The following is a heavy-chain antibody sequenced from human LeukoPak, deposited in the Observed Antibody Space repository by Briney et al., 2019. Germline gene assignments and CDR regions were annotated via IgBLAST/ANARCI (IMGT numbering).Heavy chain of an antibody. Sequence: PSETLSLTCTVSGGSISSGSYYWSWIRQPAGKGLEWIGRIYTSGSTNYNPSLKSQVTISVDTSKNQFSLKLSSVTAADTAVYYCARRVTAAPKYYFDYWGQGTLVTVSS. CDR1: GGSISSGSYY. J-gene: IGHJ4*02. CDR3: ARRVTAAPKYYFDY. V-gene: IGHV4-61*02. D-gene: IGHD6-13*01. CDR2: IYTSGST.